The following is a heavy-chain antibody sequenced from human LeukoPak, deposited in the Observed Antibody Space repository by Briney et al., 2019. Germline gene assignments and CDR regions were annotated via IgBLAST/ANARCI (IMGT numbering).Heavy chain of an antibody. CDR2: INRDGSER. Sequence: QAGGSLRLSCAASGFTFSNYWMTWVRQAPGKGLEWVANINRDGSERYYVDSVKGRFTISRDDAKSSLYLQMNSLRAEDMAVYYCARRNAMDVWGQGTTVIVFS. CDR3: ARRNAMDV. J-gene: IGHJ6*02. V-gene: IGHV3-7*03. CDR1: GFTFSNYW.